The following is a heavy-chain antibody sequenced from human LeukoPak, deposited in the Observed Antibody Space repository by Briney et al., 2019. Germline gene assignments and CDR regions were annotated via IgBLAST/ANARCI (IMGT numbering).Heavy chain of an antibody. D-gene: IGHD2-15*01. CDR3: ARVLRYCSGGNCYSGGLGYMDV. CDR2: ISRSGSTK. Sequence: GGSLRLSCAASGFTFSDYNMRWIRQAPGKGLEWVSSISRSGSTKYYADSVKGRFTISRDNAKNPLFLQMSSLRAEDTAVYYCARVLRYCSGGNCYSGGLGYMDVWGKGTTVTISS. V-gene: IGHV3-11*01. CDR1: GFTFSDYN. J-gene: IGHJ6*03.